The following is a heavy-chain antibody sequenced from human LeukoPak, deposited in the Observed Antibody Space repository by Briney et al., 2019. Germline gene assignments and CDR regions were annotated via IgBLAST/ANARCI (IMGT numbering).Heavy chain of an antibody. Sequence: GASVKVSCKASGYSFTRYGISWVRQAPGQGLEWMGWISGSNGNTNYAQKFQGRVTMTTDTSTGTAYMDLRNLRFDDTAVYFCARSGRGTYYYFDLWGQGTLVTVPS. CDR2: ISGSNGNT. V-gene: IGHV1-18*01. CDR3: ARSGRGTYYYFDL. D-gene: IGHD1-26*01. CDR1: GYSFTRYG. J-gene: IGHJ4*02.